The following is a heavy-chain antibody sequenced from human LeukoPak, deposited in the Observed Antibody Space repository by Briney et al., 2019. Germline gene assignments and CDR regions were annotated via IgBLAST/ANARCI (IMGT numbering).Heavy chain of an antibody. V-gene: IGHV4-59*02. CDR3: ARVFTLYSSGWYTDY. Sequence: KPSETLSLTCTVSGASVSSFYWNWIRQPPGKGLEWIGSMYYSGTTNYDPSFKSRVTISVDTSKNQFSLKLSSVTAADTAVYYCARVFTLYSSGWYTDYWGQGTLVTVSS. J-gene: IGHJ4*02. CDR1: GASVSSFY. CDR2: MYYSGTT. D-gene: IGHD6-19*01.